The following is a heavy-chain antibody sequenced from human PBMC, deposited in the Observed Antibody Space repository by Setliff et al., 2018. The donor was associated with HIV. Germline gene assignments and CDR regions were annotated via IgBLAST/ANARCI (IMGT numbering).Heavy chain of an antibody. V-gene: IGHV1-3*04. CDR1: GYTFSTYP. CDR2: INTGNDNT. CDR3: ARVRCSGANCFNWFDF. D-gene: IGHD2-15*01. J-gene: IGHJ5*01. Sequence: ASVKVSCKTTGYTFSTYPMHWVRQAPGQRLEWMGWINTGNDNTRYSQKFQGRVTITRDTSASTAYMELSSLKSEDTAVYYCARVRCSGANCFNWFDFWGQGTPVTVSS.